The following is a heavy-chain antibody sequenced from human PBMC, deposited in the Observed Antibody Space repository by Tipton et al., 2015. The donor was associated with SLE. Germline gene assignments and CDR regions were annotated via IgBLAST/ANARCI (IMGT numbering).Heavy chain of an antibody. CDR2: IYKTGIT. CDR1: GDSMNNYY. D-gene: IGHD6-19*01. Sequence: TLSLTCSVSGDSMNNYYWSWIRQPAGMPLEWIGRIYKTGITNYNPSLKGRLSMSVDTSKAHFSLNLNSVTAADTAIYYCAREKENTGWFWLNAFDVWGRGTLVPVS. V-gene: IGHV4-4*07. J-gene: IGHJ3*01. CDR3: AREKENTGWFWLNAFDV.